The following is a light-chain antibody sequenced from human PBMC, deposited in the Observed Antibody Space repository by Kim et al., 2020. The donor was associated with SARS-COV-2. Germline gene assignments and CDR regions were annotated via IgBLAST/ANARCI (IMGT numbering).Light chain of an antibody. CDR2: AKN. V-gene: IGLV3-19*01. CDR1: TLRSYY. Sequence: ALGQTVRITCQGDTLRSYYASWYQQKPGQAPVVVIYAKNNRPSGIPDRFSGSSSGNTASLTITGARAEDEADYYCNSRDSSGNHLVFGGGTQLTVL. J-gene: IGLJ3*02. CDR3: NSRDSSGNHLV.